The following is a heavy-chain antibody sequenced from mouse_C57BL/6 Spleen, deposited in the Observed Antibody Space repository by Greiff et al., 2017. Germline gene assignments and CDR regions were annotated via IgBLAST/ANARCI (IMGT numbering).Heavy chain of an antibody. Sequence: QVQLQQSGPELVKPGASVKISCKASGYAFSSSWMNWVKQRPGPGLEWIGRLYPGDGDTTYSGKFTGKATLTAYKASRTAYMQRSSLTSEDSAVYCCARSMYYYCSSYCEVWGTETTVTGAS. V-gene: IGHV1-82*01. CDR2: LYPGDGDT. CDR1: GYAFSSSW. CDR3: ARSMYYYCSSYCEV. D-gene: IGHD1-1*01. J-gene: IGHJ1*03.